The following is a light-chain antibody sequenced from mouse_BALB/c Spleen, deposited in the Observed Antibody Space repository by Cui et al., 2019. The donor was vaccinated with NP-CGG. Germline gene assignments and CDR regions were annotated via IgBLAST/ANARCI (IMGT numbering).Light chain of an antibody. Sequence: QAFVTQESALTRSPGETVTLTGRSRTGTVTTNNYANWVQEKPVHLFTGLIGGTNNRAPGVPARFSGSLIGDKAALTITGAQTEDEAIYFCALWYSNHWVFGGGTKLTVL. J-gene: IGLJ1*01. V-gene: IGLV1*01. CDR3: ALWYSNHWV. CDR1: TGTVTTNNY. CDR2: GTN.